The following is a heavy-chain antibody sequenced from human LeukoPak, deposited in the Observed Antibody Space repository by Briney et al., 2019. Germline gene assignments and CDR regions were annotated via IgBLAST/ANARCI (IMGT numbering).Heavy chain of an antibody. V-gene: IGHV4-34*01. CDR2: IYHSGST. Sequence: SETLSLTCAVYGGSFSGYYWSWIRQPPGKGLEWIGEIYHSGSTNYNPSLKSRVTISVDTSKNQFSLKLSSVTAADTAVYSCARLPGRRITIFGVVHDYWGQGTLVTVSS. J-gene: IGHJ4*02. CDR1: GGSFSGYY. D-gene: IGHD3-3*01. CDR3: ARLPGRRITIFGVVHDY.